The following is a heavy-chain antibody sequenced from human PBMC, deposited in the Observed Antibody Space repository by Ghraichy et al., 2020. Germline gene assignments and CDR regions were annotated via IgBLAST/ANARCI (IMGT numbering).Heavy chain of an antibody. J-gene: IGHJ5*02. CDR2: IAPSGSE. D-gene: IGHD5-18*01. Sequence: GGSLRLSCAVSGFPFGDFVVAWVRQAPGRGLEWVSDIAPSGSEDYTESVKGRFTISRDNSKNILYLQMNSLRVEDTATYFCARYSGSHPSSYFFRTWGQGTMVTVSS. CDR1: GFPFGDFV. CDR3: ARYSGSHPSSYFFRT. V-gene: IGHV3-23*01.